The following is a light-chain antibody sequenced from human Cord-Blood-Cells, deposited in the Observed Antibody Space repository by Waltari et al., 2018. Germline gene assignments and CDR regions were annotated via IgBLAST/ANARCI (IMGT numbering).Light chain of an antibody. J-gene: IGKJ1*01. CDR1: QSISSY. V-gene: IGKV1-39*01. CDR2: AAS. Sequence: DIQMTQSPSSLSASVGDRVTITCRASQSISSYLNWYQQKPGKAPKLLIYAASSLQSGVPSRFSGSGSGTEFTLTSSSLQPEDFASYYCQQSYRTVWTFGQGTKVEIK. CDR3: QQSYRTVWT.